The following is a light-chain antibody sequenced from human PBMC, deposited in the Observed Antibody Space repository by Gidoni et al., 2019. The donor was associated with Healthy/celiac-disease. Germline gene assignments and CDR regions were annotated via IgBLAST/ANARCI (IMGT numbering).Light chain of an antibody. CDR2: EVS. CDR3: SLYTSSSTYV. Sequence: QSALTPPPPLSGSPGQSVTISCTGTSRDVGSYNRVSWYQQPPGTAPKLMIYEVSNRPSGVPDRFSGSKSGNTASLTISGLQAEDEADYYCSLYTSSSTYVFGTGTKVTVL. V-gene: IGLV2-18*01. CDR1: SRDVGSYNR. J-gene: IGLJ1*01.